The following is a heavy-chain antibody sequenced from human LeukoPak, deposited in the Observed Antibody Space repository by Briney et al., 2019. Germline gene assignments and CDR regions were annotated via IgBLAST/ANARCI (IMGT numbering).Heavy chain of an antibody. CDR1: GGSISSYY. J-gene: IGHJ6*02. CDR3: ARQHYDILTGYYYGMDV. Sequence: PSETLSLTCTVSGGSISSYYWSWIRQPPGKGLEWIGYIYYSGSTNYNPSLKSRVTISVDTSKNQFSLKLSSVTAADTAVYYCARQHYDILTGYYYGMDVWGQGTTVTVSS. V-gene: IGHV4-59*08. CDR2: IYYSGST. D-gene: IGHD3-9*01.